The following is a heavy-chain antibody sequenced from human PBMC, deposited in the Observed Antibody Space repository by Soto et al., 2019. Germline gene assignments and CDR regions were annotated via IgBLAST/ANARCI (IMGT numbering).Heavy chain of an antibody. J-gene: IGHJ5*02. D-gene: IGHD6-13*01. CDR1: GFTFSSYS. CDR3: AREGSSWYSLNWFDP. V-gene: IGHV3-48*01. Sequence: GGSLRLSCAASGFTFSSYSMNRVRQAPGKGLEWLSYISSSSSTIYYADSVKGRFTISRDNAKNSLYLQMNSLRAEDTAVYYFAREGSSWYSLNWFDPWGQGTLVTVSS. CDR2: ISSSSSTI.